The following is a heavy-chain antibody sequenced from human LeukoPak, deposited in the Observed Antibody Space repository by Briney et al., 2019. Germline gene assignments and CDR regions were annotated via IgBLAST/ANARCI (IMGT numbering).Heavy chain of an antibody. CDR1: GFTFSSYA. D-gene: IGHD6-19*01. J-gene: IGHJ4*02. V-gene: IGHV3-30*14. Sequence: QPGGSLRLSCAASGFTFSSYAMHWVRQAPGKGLEWVAVISYDGSNKYYADSVKGRFTISRDNSKNTLYLQMNSLRAEDTAVYYCAREAPRSVGYSSGWSGIFDCWGQGTLVTVSS. CDR3: AREAPRSVGYSSGWSGIFDC. CDR2: ISYDGSNK.